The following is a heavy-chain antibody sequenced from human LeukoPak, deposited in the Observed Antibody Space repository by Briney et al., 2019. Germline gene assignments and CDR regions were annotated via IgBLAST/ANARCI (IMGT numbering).Heavy chain of an antibody. Sequence: SETLSLTCTVSGGSISSSSCYWGWIRQPPGKGLEWIGSIYYSGSTYYNPSLKSRVTISVDTSKNQFSLKLSSVTAADTAVYYCARQYSGSYYDFFDYWGQGTLVTVSS. CDR3: ARQYSGSYYDFFDY. J-gene: IGHJ4*02. V-gene: IGHV4-39*01. CDR2: IYYSGST. D-gene: IGHD1-26*01. CDR1: GGSISSSSCY.